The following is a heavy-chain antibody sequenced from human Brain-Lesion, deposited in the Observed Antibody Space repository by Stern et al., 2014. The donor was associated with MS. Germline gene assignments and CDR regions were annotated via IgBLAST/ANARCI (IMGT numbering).Heavy chain of an antibody. V-gene: IGHV1-24*01. D-gene: IGHD1-26*01. J-gene: IGHJ4*02. Sequence: QVQLGQSGAEVKKPGASVKVSCKVSGYTLTELSMHWVRQAPRKGLEWMGGFDPEDGETIYAQKFQGRVTMTEDTSTDTAYMELSSLRSEDTAVYYCATLSPGAGGNYYRHLDYWGQGTLGTVSS. CDR2: FDPEDGET. CDR3: ATLSPGAGGNYYRHLDY. CDR1: GYTLTELS.